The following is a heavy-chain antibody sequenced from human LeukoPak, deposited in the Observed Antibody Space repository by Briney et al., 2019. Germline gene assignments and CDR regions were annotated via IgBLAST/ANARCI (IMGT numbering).Heavy chain of an antibody. V-gene: IGHV3-30*03. CDR3: ARGGYWGDYVFDF. CDR2: ISYDGSNK. D-gene: IGHD4-17*01. CDR1: GFTFSRNG. J-gene: IGHJ4*02. Sequence: PGGSLRLSCAASGFTFSRNGMHWVRQAPGKGLEWVAAISYDGSNKWHADSVEGRFTISRDNSKHTLYLQMNSLRAEDTAVYYCARGGYWGDYVFDFWGPGTLVTVSS.